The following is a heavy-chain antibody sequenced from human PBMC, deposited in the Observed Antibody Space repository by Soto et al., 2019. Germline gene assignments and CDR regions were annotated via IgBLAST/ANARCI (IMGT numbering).Heavy chain of an antibody. CDR2: INHSGSA. CDR3: ARGLITGSHYSGGWYYFDS. Sequence: SETLSLTCAIILESFTGYIWTNIGKTPRKGLHWIGQINHSGSAYYSPSLKSRVTISVHTSNSQFSLELSSVTAADTAVYYCARGLITGSHYSGGWYYFDSWGQGTQVTVS. D-gene: IGHD6-19*01. CDR1: LESFTGYI. J-gene: IGHJ4*02. V-gene: IGHV4-34*01.